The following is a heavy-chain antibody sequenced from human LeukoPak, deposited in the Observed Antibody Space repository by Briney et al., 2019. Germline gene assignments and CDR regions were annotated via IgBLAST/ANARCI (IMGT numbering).Heavy chain of an antibody. Sequence: SETLSLTCTVSGGSINNYHWDWIRQPPGKGLEWIGSIYYSGSTNYKPSLKSRVTMSVDTSKNQFSLKLSSVTAADTAVYYCARVPGGLRGGFDYWGQGTLVTVSS. CDR1: GGSINNYH. V-gene: IGHV4-59*08. D-gene: IGHD3-10*01. J-gene: IGHJ4*02. CDR2: IYYSGST. CDR3: ARVPGGLRGGFDY.